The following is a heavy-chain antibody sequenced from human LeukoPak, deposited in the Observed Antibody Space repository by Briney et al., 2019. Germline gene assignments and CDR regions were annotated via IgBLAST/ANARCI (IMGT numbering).Heavy chain of an antibody. V-gene: IGHV3-33*06. D-gene: IGHD5-18*01. Sequence: GGSLRLSCAASGFTFSSYGMHWVRQAPGKGLEWVAVIWYDGSNKYYADSVKGRFTITRDNSKNTLYLQMNSLRAEDTAVYYCAKSDPAMVTLPRPFAYWGQGTRVTVSS. CDR1: GFTFSSYG. J-gene: IGHJ4*02. CDR3: AKSDPAMVTLPRPFAY. CDR2: IWYDGSNK.